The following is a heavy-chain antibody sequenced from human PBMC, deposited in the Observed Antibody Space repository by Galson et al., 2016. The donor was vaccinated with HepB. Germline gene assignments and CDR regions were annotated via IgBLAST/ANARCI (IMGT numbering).Heavy chain of an antibody. J-gene: IGHJ4*02. V-gene: IGHV3-33*01. Sequence: SLRLSCAASGFTFNSFGMHWVRQAPGKGLAWVAVIWYDGSNKYYGDSVKGRFTISSDNYKNTLYLQMTSLRAYDTAIYYCAGDAPMAAPGANDCWGQGTQVTVSS. D-gene: IGHD6-13*01. CDR2: IWYDGSNK. CDR1: GFTFNSFG. CDR3: AGDAPMAAPGANDC.